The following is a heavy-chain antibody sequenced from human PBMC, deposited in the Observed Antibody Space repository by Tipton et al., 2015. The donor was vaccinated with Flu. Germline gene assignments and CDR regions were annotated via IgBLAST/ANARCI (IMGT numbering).Heavy chain of an antibody. J-gene: IGHJ4*02. CDR3: ASTNNYGRTIEPNFDY. CDR1: GDSMNNYY. Sequence: GLVKPSETLSLTCTVSGDSMNNYYWNWIRQSAGKRLEWIGRIYGSGSTTYNPSLKSRVTLSLDKSKKQFSLRLRSVTAADTAVYYCASTNNYGRTIEPNFDYWGQGNLVTVSS. CDR2: IYGSGST. D-gene: IGHD5-18*01. V-gene: IGHV4-4*07.